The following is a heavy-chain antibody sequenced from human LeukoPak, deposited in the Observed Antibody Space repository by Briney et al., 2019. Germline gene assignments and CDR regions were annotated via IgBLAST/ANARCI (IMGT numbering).Heavy chain of an antibody. CDR1: GFTVSSNY. Sequence: GGSLRLSCAASGFTVSSNYMSWVRQAPGKGLEWVSVIYSGGSTYYADSVKGRFTISRDSSKNTLYLQMNSLRAEDTAVYYCAGSGSKGYTTAFDIWGQGTMVTVSS. CDR2: IYSGGST. D-gene: IGHD2-2*02. CDR3: AGSGSKGYTTAFDI. J-gene: IGHJ3*02. V-gene: IGHV3-66*01.